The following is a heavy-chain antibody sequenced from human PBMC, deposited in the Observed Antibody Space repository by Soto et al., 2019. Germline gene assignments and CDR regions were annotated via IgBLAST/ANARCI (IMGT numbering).Heavy chain of an antibody. CDR2: ISYDGSNK. V-gene: IGHV3-30-3*01. CDR1: GFTFSSYA. CDR3: VRDQCVGSTQTYADAGMDV. J-gene: IGHJ6*02. Sequence: QVQLVESGGGVVQPGRSLRLSCAASGFTFSSYAMHWVRQAPGKGLEWVAVISYDGSNKYYADSVKGRFTISRDNSKNTFDLQMNFLRAEDTAVYYEVRDQCVGSTQTYADAGMDVWGQGTTVTVSS. D-gene: IGHD1-26*01.